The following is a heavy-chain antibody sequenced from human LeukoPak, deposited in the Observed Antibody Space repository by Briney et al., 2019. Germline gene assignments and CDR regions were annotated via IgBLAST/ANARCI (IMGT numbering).Heavy chain of an antibody. V-gene: IGHV4-34*01. CDR1: GGSFSGYY. D-gene: IGHD3-10*01. CDR2: INHSGST. Sequence: PAETLSLTCAVYGGSFSGYYWSWIRQPPGKGLEWIGEINHSGSTNYNPSLKSRVTISVDTSKIQFSLKLSSVTAADTAVYYCARDWFPSHWGQGTLVTVSS. J-gene: IGHJ4*02. CDR3: ARDWFPSH.